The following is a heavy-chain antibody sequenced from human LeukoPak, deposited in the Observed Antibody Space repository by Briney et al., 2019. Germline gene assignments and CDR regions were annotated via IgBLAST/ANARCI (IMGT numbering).Heavy chain of an antibody. CDR1: GGSIRSYY. Sequence: SETLSLSCTVSGGSIRSYYWSWIRQPPGKGLECIGYIYYIGSTNYNPSLKSRVTISLDTSESQFSLKLTSVTPADTAVYCCARGGIVGSRTNWFDPWGQGILVTVSS. CDR2: IYYIGST. J-gene: IGHJ5*02. CDR3: ARGGIVGSRTNWFDP. D-gene: IGHD1-26*01. V-gene: IGHV4-59*01.